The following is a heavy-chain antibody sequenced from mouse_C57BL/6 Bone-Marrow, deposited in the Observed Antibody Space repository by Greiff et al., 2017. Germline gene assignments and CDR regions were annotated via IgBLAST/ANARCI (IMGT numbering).Heavy chain of an antibody. CDR1: GYTFTSYW. Sequence: VQLKQPGAELVKPGASVKLSCKASGYTFTSYWMQWVKQRPGQGLEWIGEIAPSDSYTNYNQKFKGKATLTVDTSSSTAYMQLSSLTSEDSAVYYCAPSWAYWGQGTLVTVSA. V-gene: IGHV1-50*01. CDR3: APSWAY. J-gene: IGHJ3*01. CDR2: IAPSDSYT.